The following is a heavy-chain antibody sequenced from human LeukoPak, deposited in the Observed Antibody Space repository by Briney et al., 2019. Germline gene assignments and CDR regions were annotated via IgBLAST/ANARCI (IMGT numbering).Heavy chain of an antibody. CDR3: ARNNGMDV. CDR1: GFTFSNYA. CDR2: VNRDGSET. V-gene: IGHV3-7*03. J-gene: IGHJ6*02. Sequence: PGGSLRLSCAGSGFTFSNYAMTWVRQVPGRGPEWVANVNRDGSETYYLDSVKGRFTISKDNAKNSLYLQMNSLRAEDTALYHCARNNGMDVWGQGTTVIVSS.